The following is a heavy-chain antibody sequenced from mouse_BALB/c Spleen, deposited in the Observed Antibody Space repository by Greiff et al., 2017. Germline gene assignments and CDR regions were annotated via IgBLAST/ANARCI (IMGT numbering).Heavy chain of an antibody. Sequence: GQVVESGPGLVAPSQSLSITCTVSGFSLTSYGVHWVRQPPGKGLEWLGVIWAGGSTNYNSALMSRLSISKDNSKSQVFLKMNSLQTDDTAMYYCAREGDGYSFAYWGQGTLVTVSA. V-gene: IGHV2-9*02. J-gene: IGHJ3*01. D-gene: IGHD2-3*01. CDR3: AREGDGYSFAY. CDR1: GFSLTSYG. CDR2: IWAGGST.